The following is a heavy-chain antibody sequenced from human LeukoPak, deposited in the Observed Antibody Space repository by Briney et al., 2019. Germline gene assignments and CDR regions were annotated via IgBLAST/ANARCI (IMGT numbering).Heavy chain of an antibody. CDR2: IIPIFGTA. CDR1: GGTFSSYA. CDR3: ASNPFPSYYYYMDV. D-gene: IGHD2/OR15-2a*01. J-gene: IGHJ6*03. V-gene: IGHV1-69*06. Sequence: ASVKVSCKASGGTFSSYAISWVRQAPGQGLEWMGGIIPIFGTANYAQKFQGRVTITADKSTSTAYMELSRLRSDDTAVYYCASNPFPSYYYYMDVWGKGTTVTISS.